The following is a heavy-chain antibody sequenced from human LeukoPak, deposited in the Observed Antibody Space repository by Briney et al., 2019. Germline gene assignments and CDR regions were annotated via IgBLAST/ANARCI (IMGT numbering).Heavy chain of an antibody. CDR1: GYIFTNYW. J-gene: IGHJ4*02. Sequence: GESLKISLKGSGYIFTNYWIGWVRPMPGKGLGWMGMIYPGDSDTRYSASFQGQVTISAEKSINTAYLQGSSLKASDSAMYYCARKVVPAAPEDYWGQGTLVTVSS. CDR3: ARKVVPAAPEDY. CDR2: IYPGDSDT. D-gene: IGHD2-2*01. V-gene: IGHV5-51*01.